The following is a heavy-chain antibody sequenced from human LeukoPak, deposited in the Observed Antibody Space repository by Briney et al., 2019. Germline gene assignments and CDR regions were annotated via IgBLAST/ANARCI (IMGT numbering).Heavy chain of an antibody. V-gene: IGHV3-23*03. CDR3: ASPMWDTAIHDY. CDR1: GFSSSSYA. D-gene: IGHD5-18*01. J-gene: IGHJ4*02. Sequence: GGSLRLSCAASGFSSSSYAMSWVRQAPGKGLEWVSVIYSGGSTYYAESVKGRFIVSRDNSKNTLYLQMNSLRAEDAAVYYCASPMWDTAIHDYWGQGTLVTVSS. CDR2: IYSGGST.